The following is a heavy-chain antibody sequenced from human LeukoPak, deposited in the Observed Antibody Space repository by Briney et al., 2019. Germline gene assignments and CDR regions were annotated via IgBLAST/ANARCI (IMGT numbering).Heavy chain of an antibody. Sequence: GGSLRLSCAASGFTFDDYAMHWVRQAPGKGLEWVSGISWNSGSTGYADSVKGRFTISRDNAKNSLYLQMNSLRAEDTALYYCAKGSAGDHYYGSGSSYKGWYFDLWGRGTLVTVSS. V-gene: IGHV3-9*01. CDR2: ISWNSGST. CDR1: GFTFDDYA. J-gene: IGHJ2*01. D-gene: IGHD3-10*01. CDR3: AKGSAGDHYYGSGSSYKGWYFDL.